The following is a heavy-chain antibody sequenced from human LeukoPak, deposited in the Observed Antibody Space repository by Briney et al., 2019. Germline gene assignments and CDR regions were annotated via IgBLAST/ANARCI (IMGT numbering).Heavy chain of an antibody. D-gene: IGHD6-13*01. V-gene: IGHV4-39*01. CDR1: GASISSSSYY. J-gene: IGHJ4*02. CDR3: ARGGSSWYDYFGY. CDR2: IYYSGST. Sequence: SETLSLTYTVSGASISSSSYYWGWIRQPPGKGLEWIGSIYYSGSTHYNPSLKSRVTISVDTSKNQFSLKLSYVTAEDTAVYYCARGGSSWYDYFGYWGQGTLVTVSS.